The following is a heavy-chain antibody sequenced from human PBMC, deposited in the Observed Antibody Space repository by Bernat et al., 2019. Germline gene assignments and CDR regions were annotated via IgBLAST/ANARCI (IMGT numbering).Heavy chain of an antibody. CDR3: AADLALGATSGLPMDV. J-gene: IGHJ6*02. CDR1: GFTFTSSA. V-gene: IGHV1-58*02. D-gene: IGHD1-26*01. CDR2: IVVGSGNT. Sequence: QMQLVQSGPEVKKPGTPVKVSCKASGFTFTSSAMQWVRQARGQRLEWIGWIVVGSGNTNYAQKFQERVTITRDMSTSTAYMELSSLRAEDTAVYYCAADLALGATSGLPMDVWGQGTTVTVSS.